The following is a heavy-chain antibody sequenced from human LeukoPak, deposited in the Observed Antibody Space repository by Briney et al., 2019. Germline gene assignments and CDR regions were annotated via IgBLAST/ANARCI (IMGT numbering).Heavy chain of an antibody. D-gene: IGHD3-10*01. CDR2: INPNSGGT. CDR3: ARNFPSSGSYFDY. J-gene: IGHJ4*02. Sequence: VSVEVSFKASGYTFTGYYMHWVRQAPGQGLEWMGWINPNSGGTNYAQKFQGRVTVTRDTSISTACMELSRLRSDDTAVYYCARNFPSSGSYFDYWGQGTLVTVSS. V-gene: IGHV1-2*02. CDR1: GYTFTGYY.